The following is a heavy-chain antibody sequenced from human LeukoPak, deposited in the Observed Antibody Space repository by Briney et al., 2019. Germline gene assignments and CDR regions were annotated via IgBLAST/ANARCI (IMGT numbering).Heavy chain of an antibody. D-gene: IGHD1-14*01. Sequence: PSQTLSLNGTVSGGSISSGDYYWSWIRQPPGKGLEWIGYIYYSGSTYYNPSLKSRVTISVDTSKNQFSLKLSSVTAADTAVYYCARDLQDSNPGVWFDPWGQGTLVTVSS. V-gene: IGHV4-30-4*01. CDR3: ARDLQDSNPGVWFDP. CDR2: IYYSGST. J-gene: IGHJ5*02. CDR1: GGSISSGDYY.